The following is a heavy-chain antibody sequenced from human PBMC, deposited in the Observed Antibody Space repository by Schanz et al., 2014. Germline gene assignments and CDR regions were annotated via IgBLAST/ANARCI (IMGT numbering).Heavy chain of an antibody. Sequence: EVQLVESGGGLVQPGRSLRLSCAASGFTFDDHAMHWVRQVPGKGLEWVSGISWNSGNIAYADSVKGRFTISRDNAKNSLYLPMNSLRPEDTALYYREKVQTHTLYGGNSCFDSWGQGTLVTVSS. CDR1: GFTFDDHA. J-gene: IGHJ5*01. CDR2: ISWNSGNI. D-gene: IGHD2-21*02. V-gene: IGHV3-9*01. CDR3: EKVQTHTLYGGNSCFDS.